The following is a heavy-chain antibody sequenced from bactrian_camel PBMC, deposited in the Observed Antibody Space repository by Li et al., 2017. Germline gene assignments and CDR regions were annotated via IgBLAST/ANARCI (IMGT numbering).Heavy chain of an antibody. CDR2: IYTRAGFT. D-gene: IGHD2*01. CDR1: EYTYKSNC. Sequence: HVQLVESGGGSVQAGGSMTLACSTSEYTYKSNCLAWFRQAPGKEREGVAAIYTRAGFTQYADSVKGRFTISHENANNTVYLQMNGLKPEDSGMYYCAHDPVRCGNGPYLLMPRYKNWGRGTQVTVS. J-gene: IGHJ4*01. CDR3: AHDPVRCGNGPYLLMPRYKN. V-gene: IGHV3S1*01.